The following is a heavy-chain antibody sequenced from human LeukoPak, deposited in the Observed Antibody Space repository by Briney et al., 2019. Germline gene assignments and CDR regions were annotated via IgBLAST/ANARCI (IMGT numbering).Heavy chain of an antibody. Sequence: KPGGSLRLSCAASGFTFGDYYMSWIRQAPGKGLEWVAYISRNGETIYYADSVKGRFTISRDNSKNSVYLQMNSLTAEDTAVYYCARNDLLTGYFNPPDFWGQGTLVTVSS. CDR3: ARNDLLTGYFNPPDF. CDR1: GFTFGDYY. V-gene: IGHV3-11*01. D-gene: IGHD3-9*01. CDR2: ISRNGETI. J-gene: IGHJ4*02.